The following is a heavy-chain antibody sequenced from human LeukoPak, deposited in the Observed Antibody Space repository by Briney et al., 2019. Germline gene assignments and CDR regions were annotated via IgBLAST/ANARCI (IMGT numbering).Heavy chain of an antibody. V-gene: IGHV1-2*02. D-gene: IGHD3-10*01. J-gene: IGHJ4*02. Sequence: ASVKVSCKASGYTFTAYYMHWVRQAPGQGLEWMGWINPNSGGTNSSQKFQYRVTLTRDTSISTAYMELSSLRSDDTAIYYCARAYGSGSSYHPDYWGQGTLVTVSS. CDR3: ARAYGSGSSYHPDY. CDR2: INPNSGGT. CDR1: GYTFTAYY.